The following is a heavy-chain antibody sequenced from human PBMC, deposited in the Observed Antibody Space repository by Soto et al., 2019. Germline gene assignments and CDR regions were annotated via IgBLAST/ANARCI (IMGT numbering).Heavy chain of an antibody. D-gene: IGHD2-15*01. V-gene: IGHV2-70*04. CDR2: IDWDDDK. Sequence: SGPTLVNPTQTLTLTCTFSGFSLSTSGMRVSWIRQPPGKALEWLARIDWDDDKFYSTSLKTRLTISKYTSKNQVVLIMTNMDPVDTATYYCARTQYGYCSGGSCYDYWGQGXLVTVYS. CDR1: GFSLSTSGMR. CDR3: ARTQYGYCSGGSCYDY. J-gene: IGHJ4*02.